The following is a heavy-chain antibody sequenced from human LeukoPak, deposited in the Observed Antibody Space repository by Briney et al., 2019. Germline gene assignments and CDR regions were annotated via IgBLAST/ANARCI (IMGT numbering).Heavy chain of an antibody. Sequence: SGPTLAKATQTLTLTCTFSEFSLSTSGVGVDWIRQPPGKALEWLALIYWNDDKRYSPSLKSRLTITKATSKNQVVLTMTNMVPVDTAIYYCSHRTDDYYDSSGLRQGNFDYWGQGTLVTVSS. D-gene: IGHD3-22*01. CDR2: IYWNDDK. CDR1: EFSLSTSGVG. CDR3: SHRTDDYYDSSGLRQGNFDY. J-gene: IGHJ4*02. V-gene: IGHV2-5*01.